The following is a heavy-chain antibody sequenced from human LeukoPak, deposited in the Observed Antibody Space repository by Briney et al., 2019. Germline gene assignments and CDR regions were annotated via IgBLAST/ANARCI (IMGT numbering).Heavy chain of an antibody. D-gene: IGHD4-17*01. Sequence: PGGSLRLSCAAPGFTFSTYDMHWVRQAPGEGLEWVSYFSSSSTIYYADSVKGRFTISRDNAKNSLYLQMNSLRAEDTAVYYCAGYGDYPYWGQGTLVTVSS. J-gene: IGHJ4*02. V-gene: IGHV3-48*01. CDR3: AGYGDYPY. CDR1: GFTFSTYD. CDR2: FSSSSTI.